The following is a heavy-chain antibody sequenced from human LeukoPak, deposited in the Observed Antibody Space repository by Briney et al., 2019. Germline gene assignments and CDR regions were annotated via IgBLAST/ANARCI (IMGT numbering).Heavy chain of an antibody. D-gene: IGHD5-18*01. V-gene: IGHV3-21*01. Sequence: GGSLRLSCAASGFTFSSHGVNWVRQAPGKGLEWVSSMNGRTSNIYYANSVKGRFTISRDNAQNSVFLQMNSLRAEDTAVYYCARDANSLGFRDAFDIWGQGTMVSVSS. CDR1: GFTFSSHG. CDR3: ARDANSLGFRDAFDI. J-gene: IGHJ3*02. CDR2: MNGRTSNI.